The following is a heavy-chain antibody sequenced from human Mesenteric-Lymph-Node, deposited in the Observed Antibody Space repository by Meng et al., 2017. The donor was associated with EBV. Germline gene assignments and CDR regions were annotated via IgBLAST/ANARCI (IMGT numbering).Heavy chain of an antibody. CDR1: GYTVTNYG. CDR3: ERDAITNVGVIIGTWYLDP. CDR2: ISGYNANT. Sequence: GACREEVMTPGASVTVCVKASGYTVTNYGISWVRQAPGQGLEWMGWISGYNANTKYSPKFQGRVTVTTNASTSTAKMALKSLTSVDTAVYDCERDAITNVGVIIGTWYLDPWGQGTLVTVSS. J-gene: IGHJ5*02. V-gene: IGHV1-18*01. D-gene: IGHD3-3*01.